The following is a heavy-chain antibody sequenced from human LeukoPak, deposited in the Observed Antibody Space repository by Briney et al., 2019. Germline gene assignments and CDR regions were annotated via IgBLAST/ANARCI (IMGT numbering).Heavy chain of an antibody. CDR3: ARDPSGSWQWFDY. D-gene: IGHD1-26*01. CDR2: VNPNGGST. V-gene: IGHV1-46*01. CDR1: GYTFTSYY. Sequence: ASVKVSCKASGYTFTSYYMHWVRQAPGQGLEWMGVVNPNGGSTTYAQKFQGRVTMTRDRSTSTAYMEVSSLRSEDTAVYYCARDPSGSWQWFDYWGQGTLVTVSS. J-gene: IGHJ4*02.